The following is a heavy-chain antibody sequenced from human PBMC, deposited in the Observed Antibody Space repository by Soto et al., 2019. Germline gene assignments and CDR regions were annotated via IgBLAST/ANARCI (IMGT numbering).Heavy chain of an antibody. J-gene: IGHJ6*02. Sequence: QLQLQESGPGLVKPSETLSLTCTVSGRSISSSSYCWGWTRQPPGKGLEWIGRIHYSGSTYYSPSLRGRVTISADPAKNQFSLNLSSVTAADTAVYYCARVSTARTDYCASAMDVWGQGTTVSVSS. CDR1: GRSISSSSYC. CDR3: ARVSTARTDYCASAMDV. V-gene: IGHV4-39*01. CDR2: IHYSGST.